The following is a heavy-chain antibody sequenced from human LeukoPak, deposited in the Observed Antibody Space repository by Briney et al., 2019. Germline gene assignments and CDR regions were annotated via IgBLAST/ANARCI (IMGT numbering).Heavy chain of an antibody. CDR1: GFTFSSYA. Sequence: PGRSLRLSCAASGFTFSSYAMHWVRQAPGKVLEWVAVISYDGSNKYYADSVKGRFTISRDNSKNTLYLQMNSLRAEDTAVYYCARDLMGIAYRGAFYYWGQGTLVTVSS. CDR3: ARDLMGIAYRGAFYY. CDR2: ISYDGSNK. D-gene: IGHD6-13*01. V-gene: IGHV3-30*04. J-gene: IGHJ4*02.